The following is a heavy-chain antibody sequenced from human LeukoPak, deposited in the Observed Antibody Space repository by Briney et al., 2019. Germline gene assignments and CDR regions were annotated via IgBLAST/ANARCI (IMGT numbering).Heavy chain of an antibody. CDR2: INPNSGGT. J-gene: IGHJ3*02. CDR1: GGTFSSYA. D-gene: IGHD2-2*01. V-gene: IGHV1-2*04. CDR3: ARGSSTSYDAFDI. Sequence: ASVKVSCKASGGTFSSYAISWVRQAPGQGLEWMGWINPNSGGTNYAQKFQGWVTMTRDTSISTAYMELSRLRSDDTAVYYCARGSSTSYDAFDIWGQGTMVTVSS.